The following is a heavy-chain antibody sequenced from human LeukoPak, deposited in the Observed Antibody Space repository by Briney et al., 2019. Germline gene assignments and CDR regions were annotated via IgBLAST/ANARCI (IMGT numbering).Heavy chain of an antibody. D-gene: IGHD4-23*01. CDR1: GGSFSGYY. CDR3: ARGRNSHPYYYYYYMDV. CDR2: INHSGGT. V-gene: IGHV4-34*01. Sequence: SETLSLTCAVYGGSFSGYYWSWIRQPPGKGLEWIGEINHSGGTNYNPSLKSRVTISVDTSKNQFSLKLSSVTAADTAVYYCARGRNSHPYYYYYYMDVWGKGTTVTVYS. J-gene: IGHJ6*03.